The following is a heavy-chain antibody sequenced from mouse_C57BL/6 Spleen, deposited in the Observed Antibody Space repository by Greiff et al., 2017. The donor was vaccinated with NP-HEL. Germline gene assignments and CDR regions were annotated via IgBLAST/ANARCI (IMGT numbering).Heavy chain of an antibody. CDR2: IRSKSNNYAT. CDR3: VRHEKWLRQAGDYYAMDY. J-gene: IGHJ4*01. Sequence: EVQRVESGGGLVQPKGSLKLSCAASGFSFNTYAMNWVRQAPGKGLDWVARIRSKSNNYATCYADSVKDRFTISRDDSESMLYLQMNNLKTEDTAMYYCVRHEKWLRQAGDYYAMDYWGQGTSVTVSS. V-gene: IGHV10-1*01. CDR1: GFSFNTYA. D-gene: IGHD2-2*01.